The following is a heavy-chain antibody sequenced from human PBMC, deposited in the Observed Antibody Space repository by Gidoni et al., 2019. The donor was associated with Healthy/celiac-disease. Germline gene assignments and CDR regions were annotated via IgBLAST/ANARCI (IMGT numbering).Heavy chain of an antibody. Sequence: QVQLVQSGAEVKKPGASVKVSCKASGYTFTGYYMHWVRQAPGQGLEWMGWINPNSCGTNYAQKFQGWVTMTRDTSISTAYMELSRLRSDDTAVYYCARDGGYCSGGSCYWGFDYWGQGTLVTVSS. V-gene: IGHV1-2*04. CDR1: GYTFTGYY. CDR2: INPNSCGT. J-gene: IGHJ4*02. CDR3: ARDGGYCSGGSCYWGFDY. D-gene: IGHD2-15*01.